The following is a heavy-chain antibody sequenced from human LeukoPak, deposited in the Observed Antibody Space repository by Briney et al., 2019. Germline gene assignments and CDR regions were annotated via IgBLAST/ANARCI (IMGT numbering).Heavy chain of an antibody. CDR1: GGSISSYY. Sequence: KLSETLSLTCTVSGGSISSYYWSWIRQPPGKGLEWIGYILYSGTTNSNPSLKSRVTISVDTSKNQISLKLSSVTAADTAVYYCARMGGYSGYATHWGQGTLVTVSS. D-gene: IGHD5-12*01. J-gene: IGHJ4*02. CDR2: ILYSGTT. CDR3: ARMGGYSGYATH. V-gene: IGHV4-59*08.